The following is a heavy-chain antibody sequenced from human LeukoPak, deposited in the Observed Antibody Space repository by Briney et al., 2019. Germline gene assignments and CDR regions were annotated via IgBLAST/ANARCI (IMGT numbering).Heavy chain of an antibody. CDR1: GFTFSSYA. CDR3: AKSTIAAGGPTPYFQH. D-gene: IGHD6-13*01. CDR2: ISGSGGST. J-gene: IGHJ1*01. V-gene: IGHV3-23*01. Sequence: GGSLRPSCAASGFTFSSYAMSWVRQAPGKGLEWVSAISGSGGSTYYADSVKGRFTISRDNSKNTLYPQMNNLRAEDTAVYYCAKSTIAAGGPTPYFQHWGQGTLVTVSS.